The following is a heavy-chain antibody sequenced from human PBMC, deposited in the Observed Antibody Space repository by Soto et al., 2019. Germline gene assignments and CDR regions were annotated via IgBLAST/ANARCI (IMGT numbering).Heavy chain of an antibody. J-gene: IGHJ4*02. D-gene: IGHD6-13*01. CDR3: ANPDYSSSWYLGY. Sequence: PGGSLRLSSAASGFTFSSYAMSWVRQAPGKGLEWVSAISGSGGSTYYADSVKGRFTISRDNSKNTLYLQMNSLRAEDTAVYYCANPDYSSSWYLGYWGQGTLVTVSS. V-gene: IGHV3-23*01. CDR2: ISGSGGST. CDR1: GFTFSSYA.